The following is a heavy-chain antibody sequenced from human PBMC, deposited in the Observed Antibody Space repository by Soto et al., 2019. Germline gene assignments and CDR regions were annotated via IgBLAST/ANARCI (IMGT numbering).Heavy chain of an antibody. CDR2: IYWDDDK. CDR3: AHSRCGGDCLQSYSSHYYYGMDV. J-gene: IGHJ6*02. D-gene: IGHD2-21*02. Sequence: QITLKESGPSLVKPTQTLTLTCTFSGFSLSTGGVGVGWIRQPPGKALEWLALIYWDDDKRYSPSLRSRLTVTQDTSKNQVVLTVTNMDPVDTATYYCAHSRCGGDCLQSYSSHYYYGMDVWGQGTTVTVSS. V-gene: IGHV2-5*02. CDR1: GFSLSTGGVG.